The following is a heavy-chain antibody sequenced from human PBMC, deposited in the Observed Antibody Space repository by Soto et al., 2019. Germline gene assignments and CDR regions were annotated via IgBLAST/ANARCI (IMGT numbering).Heavy chain of an antibody. J-gene: IGHJ4*02. D-gene: IGHD2-8*02. V-gene: IGHV3-23*01. CDR1: GFTFSDYA. Sequence: EVQLLESGGGLVQPGASPRLSCVASGFTFSDYAMGWVRQAPGKGPEWVTAFSGGSGSTYYADSVRGRFTISRDNSKNTRNLQLTTLRDEDTAIYSCRKNVSLLVVSTTPLEYWGQGTRVTVTS. CDR3: RKNVSLLVVSTTPLEY. CDR2: FSGGSGST.